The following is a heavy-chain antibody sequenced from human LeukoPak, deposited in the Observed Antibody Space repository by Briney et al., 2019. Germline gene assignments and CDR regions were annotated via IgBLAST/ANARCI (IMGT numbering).Heavy chain of an antibody. CDR1: GFTVSSYW. Sequence: QPGGSLRLSCAASGFTVSSYWMYWVRQAPGKGLVWVSRINSDGSSTSHADSVKGRFTISRDNAKNTLYLQMNSLRAEDTAVYYCAREGGYSHAFDYWGQGTLVTVSS. J-gene: IGHJ4*02. CDR3: AREGGYSHAFDY. CDR2: INSDGSST. D-gene: IGHD3-22*01. V-gene: IGHV3-74*01.